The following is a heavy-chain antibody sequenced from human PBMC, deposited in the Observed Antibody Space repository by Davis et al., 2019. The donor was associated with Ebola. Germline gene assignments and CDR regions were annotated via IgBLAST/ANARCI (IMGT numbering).Heavy chain of an antibody. CDR3: ARVADYYDSSGYYYYYYYYGMDV. V-gene: IGHV4-59*01. D-gene: IGHD3-22*01. CDR1: GGSISSYY. Sequence: MPSETLSLTCTVSGGSISSYYWSWIRQPPGTGLEWIGYIYYSGSTNYNPSLKSRVTISVDTSKNQFSLKLSSVTAADTAVYYCARVADYYDSSGYYYYYYYYGMDVWGQGTTVTVSS. J-gene: IGHJ6*02. CDR2: IYYSGST.